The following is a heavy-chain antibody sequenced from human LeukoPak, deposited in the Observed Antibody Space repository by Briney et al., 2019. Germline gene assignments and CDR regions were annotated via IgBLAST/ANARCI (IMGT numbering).Heavy chain of an antibody. D-gene: IGHD4-17*01. CDR3: ARDWLTTGSFDY. CDR2: ISGSGGST. J-gene: IGHJ4*02. CDR1: GFTFSSYA. Sequence: GGSLRLSCAASGFTFSSYAMSWDRQAPGKGLEWVSAISGSGGSTYYADSVKGRFTISRDNSKNTLYLQMNSLRAEDTAVYYCARDWLTTGSFDYWGQGTLVTVSS. V-gene: IGHV3-23*01.